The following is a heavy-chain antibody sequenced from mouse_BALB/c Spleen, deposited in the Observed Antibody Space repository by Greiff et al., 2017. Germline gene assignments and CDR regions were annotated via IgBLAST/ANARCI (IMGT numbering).Heavy chain of an antibody. CDR1: GFTFSSYG. J-gene: IGHJ2*01. D-gene: IGHD1-1*02. V-gene: IGHV5-6-3*01. CDR2: INSNGGST. Sequence: DVKLVESGGGLVQPGGSLKLSCAASGFTFSSYGMSWVRQTPDKRLELVATINSNGGSTYYPDSVKGRFTISRDNAKNTLYLQMSSLKSEDTAMYYCAREGAYGHFDYWGQGTTLTVSS. CDR3: AREGAYGHFDY.